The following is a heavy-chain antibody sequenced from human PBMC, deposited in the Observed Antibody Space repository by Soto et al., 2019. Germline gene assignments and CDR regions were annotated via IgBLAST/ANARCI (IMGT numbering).Heavy chain of an antibody. CDR3: VPPPHARWYFDY. D-gene: IGHD2-8*01. Sequence: HPGGSLRLSCAASGFTFSSYAMHWVRQAPGKGLEWVAVISYDGSNKYYADSVKGRFTISRDNSKNTLYLQMNSLRAEDTAVYYCVPPPHARWYFDYWGQGTLVTVSS. J-gene: IGHJ4*02. CDR2: ISYDGSNK. CDR1: GFTFSSYA. V-gene: IGHV3-30-3*01.